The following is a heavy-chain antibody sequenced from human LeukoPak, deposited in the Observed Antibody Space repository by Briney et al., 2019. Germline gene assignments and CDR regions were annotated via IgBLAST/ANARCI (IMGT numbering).Heavy chain of an antibody. D-gene: IGHD3-22*01. CDR2: IKSKTNGRTT. Sequence: GGSLRLSCAASGFTFSNAWMSWVRQAPGKGLEWVCRIKSKTNGRTTDYAAPVEGRFTISRDDSKTTLYLQMNSLRAEDTAVYYCAKDLFYESSGYSEDYWGQGTLVTVSS. V-gene: IGHV3-15*01. CDR3: AKDLFYESSGYSEDY. J-gene: IGHJ4*02. CDR1: GFTFSNAW.